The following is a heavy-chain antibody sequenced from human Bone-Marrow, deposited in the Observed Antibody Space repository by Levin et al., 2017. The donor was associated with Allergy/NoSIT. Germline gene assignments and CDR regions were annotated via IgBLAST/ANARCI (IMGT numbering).Heavy chain of an antibody. Sequence: SETLSLTCTVSGGSISSYYWSWIRQPPGKGLEWIGYIYYSGSTNYNPSLKSRVTISVDTSKNQFSLKLSSVTAADTAVYYCARGGYSGYDWFDCWFDPWGQGTLVTVSS. J-gene: IGHJ5*02. D-gene: IGHD5-12*01. V-gene: IGHV4-59*08. CDR1: GGSISSYY. CDR2: IYYSGST. CDR3: ARGGYSGYDWFDCWFDP.